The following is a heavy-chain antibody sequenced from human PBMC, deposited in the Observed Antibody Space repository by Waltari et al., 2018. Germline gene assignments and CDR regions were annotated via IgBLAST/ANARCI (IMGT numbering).Heavy chain of an antibody. Sequence: EVHLLESGGDFVQRGGSLRLSCAASGFTFSAYAMSWVRRAPGKGLEWVSGITSNSRTTYYADSVRGRFTVSRDDSENTLYLLMSSLRVEDTAVYYCAKDPYRAERLYYFDSWGQGTLVTVSS. J-gene: IGHJ4*02. CDR2: ITSNSRTT. CDR1: GFTFSAYA. D-gene: IGHD3-16*02. V-gene: IGHV3-23*01. CDR3: AKDPYRAERLYYFDS.